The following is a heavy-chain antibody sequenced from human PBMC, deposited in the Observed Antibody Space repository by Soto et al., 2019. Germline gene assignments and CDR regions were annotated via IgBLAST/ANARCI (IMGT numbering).Heavy chain of an antibody. V-gene: IGHV3-74*01. CDR3: ARGNYGGFDY. D-gene: IGHD4-17*01. J-gene: IGHJ4*02. Sequence: EVQLVESGGGLVQPGGSLRLSCTASGFTFNYFWMHWDRQAPGKGLVWVSRIHSDGSSTTYADSVKGRFTISRDDAKNTLYLQMNSLRAEDTAIYYCARGNYGGFDYWGQGTLVTVSS. CDR2: IHSDGSST. CDR1: GFTFNYFW.